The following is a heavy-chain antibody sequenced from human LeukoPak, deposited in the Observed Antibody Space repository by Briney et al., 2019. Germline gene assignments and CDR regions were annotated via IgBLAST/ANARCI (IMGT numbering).Heavy chain of an antibody. CDR1: GFPFSSYV. V-gene: IGHV3-23*01. D-gene: IGHD1-1*01. CDR2: ISGSGGST. CDR3: ARRGTGHGMDV. Sequence: GGSLRLSCAASGFPFSSYVMSWVRQAPGKGLEWVSAISGSGGSTYYADSVKGRFTISRDNSKNTLYLQMNSLRAEDTAVYYCARRGTGHGMDVWGQGTTVIVSS. J-gene: IGHJ6*02.